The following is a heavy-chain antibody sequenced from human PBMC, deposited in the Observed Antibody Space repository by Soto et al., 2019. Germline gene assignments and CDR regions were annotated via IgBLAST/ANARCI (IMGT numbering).Heavy chain of an antibody. CDR2: INHGGST. D-gene: IGHD3-10*01. V-gene: IGHV4-34*01. CDR3: AREGRYYASGRFWWFDP. Sequence: LTCAVYGGSFSDYYWSCIRQPPGKGLEWIGEINHGGSTNYNPSLKSRVTISVDTSKNQFSLKLSSVTAADTAVYYCAREGRYYASGRFWWFDPWGQGTLVTVSS. CDR1: GGSFSDYY. J-gene: IGHJ5*02.